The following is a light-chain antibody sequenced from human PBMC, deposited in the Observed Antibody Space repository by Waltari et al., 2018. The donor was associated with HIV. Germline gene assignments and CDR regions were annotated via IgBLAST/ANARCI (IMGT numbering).Light chain of an antibody. CDR1: SSALGNYNY. V-gene: IGLV2-14*01. CDR3: SSYTDSSVI. J-gene: IGLJ2*01. Sequence: QSALPQPASVSGSPGQSITISCTGASSALGNYNYFSWYQHHPGIAPKLIIYEDNNRPSGVSNRFSGSKSGKTASLTISGLQAEDESDYYCSSYTDSSVIFGGGTKVTVL. CDR2: EDN.